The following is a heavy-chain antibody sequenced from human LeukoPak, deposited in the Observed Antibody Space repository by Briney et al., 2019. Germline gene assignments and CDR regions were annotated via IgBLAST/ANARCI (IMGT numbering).Heavy chain of an antibody. CDR3: ARDSVTSSPRGRYYYDSSGLPIDY. Sequence: ASVKVSCKASGYTFTGYYMHWVRQAPGQGLEWMGWISAYNGNTNYAQKLQGRVTMTTDTSTSTAYMELRSLRSDDTAVYYCARDSVTSSPRGRYYYDSSGLPIDYWGQGTLVTVSS. CDR1: GYTFTGYY. V-gene: IGHV1-18*04. J-gene: IGHJ4*02. D-gene: IGHD3-22*01. CDR2: ISAYNGNT.